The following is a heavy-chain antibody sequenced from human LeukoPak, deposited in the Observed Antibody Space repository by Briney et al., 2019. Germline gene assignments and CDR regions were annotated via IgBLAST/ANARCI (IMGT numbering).Heavy chain of an antibody. CDR1: GYTFTSYA. D-gene: IGHD6-13*01. J-gene: IGHJ5*02. CDR2: INAGNGNT. V-gene: IGHV1-3*01. Sequence: ASVKVSCKASGYTFTSYAMHWVRQAPGQRLEWMGWINAGNGNTKYSQKFQGRVTITRDTSASTAYMELSSLRSEDTAVYYCARERTEQQPVYWFDPWGQGTLVTVSS. CDR3: ARERTEQQPVYWFDP.